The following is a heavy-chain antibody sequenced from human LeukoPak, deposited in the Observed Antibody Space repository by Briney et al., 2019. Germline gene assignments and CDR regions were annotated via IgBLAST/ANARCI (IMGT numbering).Heavy chain of an antibody. J-gene: IGHJ3*02. V-gene: IGHV4-31*03. D-gene: IGHD1-14*01. Sequence: SQTLSLTCTVSGGSISSGGYYWSWIRQHPGKGLEWIGYIYYSGSTYYNPSFKSRVTISVDTSKNQFSLKLSSVTAADTAVYYCARDRMDAFDIWGQGTMVTVSS. CDR3: ARDRMDAFDI. CDR2: IYYSGST. CDR1: GGSISSGGYY.